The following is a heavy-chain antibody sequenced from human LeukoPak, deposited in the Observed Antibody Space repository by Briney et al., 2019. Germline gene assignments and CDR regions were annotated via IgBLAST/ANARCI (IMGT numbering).Heavy chain of an antibody. J-gene: IGHJ6*02. CDR3: SKDAARITLVRGLTYYYYYGMDV. CDR2: ISGSGGDT. Sequence: PGGSLRLSCAASGFTFSYYGINWVRQAPEKGLEWVSAISGSGGDTYYADSVKGRFTISRDNSKSTLYLQMNSLRVEDTAVYYFSKDAARITLVRGLTYYYYYGMDVWGQGTAVTVSS. D-gene: IGHD3-10*01. V-gene: IGHV3-23*01. CDR1: GFTFSYYG.